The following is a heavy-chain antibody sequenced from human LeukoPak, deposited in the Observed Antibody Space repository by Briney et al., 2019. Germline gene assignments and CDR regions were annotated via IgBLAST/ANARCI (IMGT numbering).Heavy chain of an antibody. J-gene: IGHJ4*02. D-gene: IGHD6-19*01. CDR2: IYHSGST. CDR1: GGSISSGYY. CDR3: ARVAVWMAVAGSDY. V-gene: IGHV4-38-2*02. Sequence: SETLSLTCTVSGGSISSGYYWGWIRQPPGKGLEWIGSIYHSGSTYYNPSLKSRVTISVDTSKNQFSLKLSSVTAADTAVYYCARVAVWMAVAGSDYWGQGTLVTVSS.